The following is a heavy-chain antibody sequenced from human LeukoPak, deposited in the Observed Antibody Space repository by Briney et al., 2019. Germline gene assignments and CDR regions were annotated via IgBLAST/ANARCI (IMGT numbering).Heavy chain of an antibody. CDR1: GFTFSSYW. J-gene: IGHJ4*02. CDR3: AKAANLGSYYSGIEY. Sequence: PGGSLRLSCAASGFTFSSYWMHWVRQVPGKGLVWVSLIHSDGSTIIYADSVKGRFTISRDNAKNSVYLQMNRLRPDDMALYYCAKAANLGSYYSGIEYWGQGTLVTVSS. D-gene: IGHD3-10*01. V-gene: IGHV3-74*01. CDR2: IHSDGSTI.